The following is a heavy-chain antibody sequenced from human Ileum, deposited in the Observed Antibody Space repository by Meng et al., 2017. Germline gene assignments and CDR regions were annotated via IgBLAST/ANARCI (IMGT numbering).Heavy chain of an antibody. CDR3: ARADYVRYFDL. J-gene: IGHJ2*01. D-gene: IGHD3-10*02. CDR2: VYHSGST. CDR1: GGSIESNNW. V-gene: IGHV4-4*02. Sequence: QGRLQESGPGLVKPSETLSLTCAVSGGSIESNNWWTWIRQPPGQGLEWIGEVYHSGSTHYNPSLQSRVTISIDNSKNRFSLSLNSVTAADTAIYYCARADYVRYFDLWGRGTLVTVSS.